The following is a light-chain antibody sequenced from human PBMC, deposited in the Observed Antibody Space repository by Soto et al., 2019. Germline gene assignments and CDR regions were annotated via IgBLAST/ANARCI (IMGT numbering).Light chain of an antibody. CDR2: DAS. CDR3: QQYNSYLFT. Sequence: DIQMTQSPSTLSASVGDRVTITCRASQSISSWLAWYQQKPGKAPKLLIHDASSLESGVPSRFSGSGSGTEFTLTISSLQPDDFATYYCQQYNSYLFTFGPGTKVDIK. V-gene: IGKV1-5*01. J-gene: IGKJ3*01. CDR1: QSISSW.